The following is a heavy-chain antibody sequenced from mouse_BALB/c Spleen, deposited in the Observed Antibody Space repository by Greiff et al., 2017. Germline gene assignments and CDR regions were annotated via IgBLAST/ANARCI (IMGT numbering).Heavy chain of an antibody. J-gene: IGHJ4*01. D-gene: IGHD2-10*02. CDR2: ISDGGSYT. CDR3: ARDGGQYGNFPMDY. CDR1: GFTFSDYY. Sequence: EVKLMESGGGLVKPGGSLKLSCAASGFTFSDYYMYWVRQTPEKRLEWVATISDGGSYTYYPDSVKGRFTISRDNAENNLYLQMSSLKSEDTAMYYCARDGGQYGNFPMDYWGQGTSVTVSS. V-gene: IGHV5-4*02.